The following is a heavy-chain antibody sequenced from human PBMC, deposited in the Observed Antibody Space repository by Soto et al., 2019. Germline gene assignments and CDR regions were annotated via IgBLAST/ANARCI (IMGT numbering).Heavy chain of an antibody. CDR2: IYFSGTT. V-gene: IGHV4-59*12. Sequence: SETLSLTCTVSGGSISSYYWSWIRQPPGKGLEWIAYIYFSGTTNYNPSLKSRVTISVDRSKNQFSLKLSSVTAADTAVYYCARVPDRWGQGTLVTVSS. CDR1: GGSISSYY. CDR3: ARVPDR. D-gene: IGHD2-2*01. J-gene: IGHJ5*02.